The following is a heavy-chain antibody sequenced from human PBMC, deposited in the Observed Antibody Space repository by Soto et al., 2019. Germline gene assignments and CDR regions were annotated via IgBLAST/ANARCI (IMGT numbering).Heavy chain of an antibody. CDR1: GFTFGDYA. D-gene: IGHD3-10*01. CDR2: IRSKAYGGTT. V-gene: IGHV3-49*03. CDR3: TRDPPPRGPYYYYMDV. Sequence: HPGGSLRLSCTASGFTFGDYAMSWFRQAPGKGLEWVGFIRSKAYGGTTEYAASVKGRFTISRDDSKSIAYLQMNSLKTEDTAVYYCTRDPPPRGPYYYYMDVWGKGTTVTVSS. J-gene: IGHJ6*03.